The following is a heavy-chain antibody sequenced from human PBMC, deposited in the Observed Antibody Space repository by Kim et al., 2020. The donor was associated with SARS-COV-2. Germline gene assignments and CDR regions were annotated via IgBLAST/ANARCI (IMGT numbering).Heavy chain of an antibody. CDR1: GGSISSSSHF. J-gene: IGHJ4*02. CDR3: ARLLLNYGDLTFDY. V-gene: IGHV4-39*01. D-gene: IGHD4-17*01. Sequence: SETLSLTCTVSGGSISSSSHFWGWIRQPPGKGLEWIGSIYYSGSAYYNPSLKSRVTISVDTSKNQFSLKVSSVTAADTAVYYCARLLLNYGDLTFDYWGQGSLVTVSS. CDR2: IYYSGSA.